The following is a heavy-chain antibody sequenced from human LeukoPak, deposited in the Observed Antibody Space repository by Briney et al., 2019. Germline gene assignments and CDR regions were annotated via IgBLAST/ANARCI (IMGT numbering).Heavy chain of an antibody. CDR1: GFIFSDYY. D-gene: IGHD3-3*01. J-gene: IGHJ4*02. V-gene: IGHV3-11*04. CDR2: IGTAYSTV. Sequence: GGSLRLSCGASGFIFSDYYMGWIRQAPREGLEWVSYIGTAYSTVYADAVKGRFTTSRDNAKSSLFLQMSSLRADDTAVYYCARTGYWNGYAFDYWGQGTPVTVSS. CDR3: ARTGYWNGYAFDY.